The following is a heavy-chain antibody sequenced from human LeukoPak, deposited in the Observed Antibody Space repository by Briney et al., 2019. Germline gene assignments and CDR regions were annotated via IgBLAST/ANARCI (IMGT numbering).Heavy chain of an antibody. V-gene: IGHV4-38-2*02. CDR1: GYSISSGYY. Sequence: SETLSLTCTVSGYSISSGYYWGWIRQPPGKGLEWIGSIYHVGTTYYNPSLKSRVSISVDTSKNQFSLKLSSVTAADTAVYYCARAVIRGPQPIDYWGQGTLVTVSS. CDR2: IYHVGTT. CDR3: ARAVIRGPQPIDY. D-gene: IGHD2/OR15-2a*01. J-gene: IGHJ4*02.